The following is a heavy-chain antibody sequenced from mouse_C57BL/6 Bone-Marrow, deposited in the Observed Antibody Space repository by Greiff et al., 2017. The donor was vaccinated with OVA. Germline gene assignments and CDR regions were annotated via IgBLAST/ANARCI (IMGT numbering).Heavy chain of an antibody. Sequence: VQLVESGPELVKPGASVKISCKASGYAFSSSWMNWVKQRPGKGLEWIGRIYPGDGDTNYNGKFKGKATLTADKSSSTAYMQLSSLTSADSAVYFCARRDYGSSEDWYFDVWGTGTTVTVSS. CDR3: ARRDYGSSEDWYFDV. J-gene: IGHJ1*03. CDR2: IYPGDGDT. V-gene: IGHV1-82*01. CDR1: GYAFSSSW. D-gene: IGHD1-1*01.